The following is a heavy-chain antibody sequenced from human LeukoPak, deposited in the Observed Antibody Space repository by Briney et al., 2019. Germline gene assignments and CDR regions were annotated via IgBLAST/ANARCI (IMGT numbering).Heavy chain of an antibody. D-gene: IGHD6-13*01. CDR2: IYQSGGT. Sequence: SETLSLTCAVSAVSISNGGYSWSWIRQPPGKGLEWIGYIYQSGGTYYNPSLKSRVTKSVDRSKNQFSLKLNSVTAADTAVYYCARGGLAAAGSEIDSWGQGTLVTVSS. CDR3: ARGGLAAAGSEIDS. CDR1: AVSISNGGYS. J-gene: IGHJ4*02. V-gene: IGHV4-30-2*01.